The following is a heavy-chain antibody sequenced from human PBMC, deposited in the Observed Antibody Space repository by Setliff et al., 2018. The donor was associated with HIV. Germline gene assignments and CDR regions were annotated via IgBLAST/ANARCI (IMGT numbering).Heavy chain of an antibody. CDR1: GYTFTGYY. CDR2: INPNSGGT. V-gene: IGHV1-2*06. CDR3: ARGTRVGANDAFDI. J-gene: IGHJ3*02. D-gene: IGHD1-26*01. Sequence: ASVKVSCKASGYTFTGYYMHWVQQAPGQGLEWMGRINPNSGGTKYAQKSQGRVTMTRDTSISTAYMELSRLRSDDTAVYYCARGTRVGANDAFDIWGQGTKVTVSS.